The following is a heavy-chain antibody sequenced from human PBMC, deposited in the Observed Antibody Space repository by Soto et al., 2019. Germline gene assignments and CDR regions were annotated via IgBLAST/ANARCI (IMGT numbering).Heavy chain of an antibody. V-gene: IGHV4-34*01. CDR3: ATLGHYDFWSGFRKGNWFDP. CDR2: INHSGSN. J-gene: IGHJ5*02. Sequence: QVQLQQWGAGLLKPSETVSLTCAVYGGSFIGYYGTWIRQPPGKGLEWIGEINHSGSNNYNPSLKRRGTISADTSKNQFSLRLSSVTAADTAVYYCATLGHYDFWSGFRKGNWFDPWGQGTLVTVSS. CDR1: GGSFIGYY. D-gene: IGHD3-3*01.